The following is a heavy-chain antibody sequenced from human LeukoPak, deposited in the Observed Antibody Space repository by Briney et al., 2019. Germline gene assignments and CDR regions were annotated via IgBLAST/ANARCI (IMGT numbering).Heavy chain of an antibody. CDR1: GFTFSSYW. J-gene: IGHJ3*01. CDR2: INSDGSST. D-gene: IGHD2-8*01. V-gene: IGHV3-74*01. CDR3: ARVQGHPPNGLDV. Sequence: SGGSLRLSCAASGFTFSSYWMHWVRQAPGRGLLWVSRINSDGSSTSYADSVKGRFTISRDNAKNTLYLQMNSLRAEDTAVYYCARVQGHPPNGLDVWGQGTMVTVSS.